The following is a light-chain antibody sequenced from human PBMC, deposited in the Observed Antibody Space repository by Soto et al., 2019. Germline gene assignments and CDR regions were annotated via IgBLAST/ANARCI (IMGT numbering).Light chain of an antibody. CDR2: GAS. J-gene: IGKJ1*01. CDR1: QSVSSSY. CDR3: QQYGSSPWT. V-gene: IGKV3-20*01. Sequence: EIVLTQSPGTLSLSPGEGATLSCRASQSVSSSYLAWYQQKPGQAPRLLIYGASSRATGIPDRFSGSGSGTDFTLTISRLEPEDLAVYYCQQYGSSPWTFGQGTKVEIK.